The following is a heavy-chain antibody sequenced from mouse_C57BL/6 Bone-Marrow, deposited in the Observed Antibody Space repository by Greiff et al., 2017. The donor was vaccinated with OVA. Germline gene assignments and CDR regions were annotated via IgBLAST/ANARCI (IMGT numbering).Heavy chain of an antibody. Sequence: EVKLMESEGGLVQPGSSMKLSCTASGFTFSDYYMAWVRQVPEKGLEWVANINYDGSSTYYLDSLKSRFIISRDTAKNILYLQMSRLTSEDTATYYCARGGWDWYFDVWGTGTTVTVSS. V-gene: IGHV5-16*01. CDR1: GFTFSDYY. CDR3: ARGGWDWYFDV. CDR2: INYDGSST. D-gene: IGHD3-3*01. J-gene: IGHJ1*03.